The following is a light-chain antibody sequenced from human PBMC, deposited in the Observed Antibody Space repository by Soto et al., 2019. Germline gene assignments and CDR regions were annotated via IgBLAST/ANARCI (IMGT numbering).Light chain of an antibody. J-gene: IGKJ2*01. CDR3: QQGHNWPLT. CDR1: QSISTE. CDR2: SAS. V-gene: IGKV3-15*01. Sequence: EIVMTQSPATLSVSPGERATLSCRASQSISTELAWYQQKTGQPPRLLIYSASTRATGVPARFTGSGSGSEFTLTNSGLQSEDFAVYYCQQGHNWPLTFGQGTRLEI.